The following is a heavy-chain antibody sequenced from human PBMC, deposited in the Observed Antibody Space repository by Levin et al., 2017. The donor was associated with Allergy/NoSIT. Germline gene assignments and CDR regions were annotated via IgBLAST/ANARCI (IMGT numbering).Heavy chain of an antibody. CDR1: XXXXXXYX. CDR3: AKAGSSWYIEIDH. CDR2: ISAGGGNT. J-gene: IGHJ4*02. D-gene: IGHD6-13*01. Sequence: GGSLRLSCAASXXXXXXYXXXXXXXXXXKGLEWVSVISAGGGNTNYAESVKGRFTISRDNSKDTLYLQMNSLTAEDTAVYYCAKAGSSWYIEIDHWGQGTLVTVSS. V-gene: IGHV3-23*01.